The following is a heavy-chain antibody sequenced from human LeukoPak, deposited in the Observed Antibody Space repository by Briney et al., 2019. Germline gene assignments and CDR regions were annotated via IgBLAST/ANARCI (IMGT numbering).Heavy chain of an antibody. CDR2: ISYDGSNK. Sequence: GGSLRLSCAASGFTFSSYAMHWVRQAPGKGLEWVAVISYDGSNKYYADSVKGRFTISRDNSKNTLYLQMNSLRAEDTAVYYCARGKGGVVVPAAILSVWGQGTTVTVSS. D-gene: IGHD2-2*02. V-gene: IGHV3-30-3*01. J-gene: IGHJ6*02. CDR3: ARGKGGVVVPAAILSV. CDR1: GFTFSSYA.